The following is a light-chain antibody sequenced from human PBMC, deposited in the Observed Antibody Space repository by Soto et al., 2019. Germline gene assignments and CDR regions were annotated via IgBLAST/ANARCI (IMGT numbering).Light chain of an antibody. V-gene: IGKV1-39*01. Sequence: DIQMTQYPSSLSASVGDRVTITYRASQSISSYLNWYQQKPGKAPKVLIYAASSLQSGVPSRFSGIGSGTDFTLSISSLQPEDFATYYCQQSYSGPLTFGGGTKVDIK. J-gene: IGKJ4*01. CDR2: AAS. CDR1: QSISSY. CDR3: QQSYSGPLT.